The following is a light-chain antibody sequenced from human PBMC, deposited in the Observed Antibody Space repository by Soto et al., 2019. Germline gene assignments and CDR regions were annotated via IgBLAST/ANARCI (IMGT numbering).Light chain of an antibody. CDR3: SSSTSSSTLV. V-gene: IGLV2-14*01. CDR2: EVS. CDR1: SSDVGGYNY. Sequence: QSALTQPASVSGSPGQSITISCTGTSSDVGGYNYVSWYQQLPGKAPKLMIYEVSNRPSGVSDRFSGSKSGNTASLTISGLQAEDEADYYRSSSTSSSTLVFGGGTKLTVL. J-gene: IGLJ2*01.